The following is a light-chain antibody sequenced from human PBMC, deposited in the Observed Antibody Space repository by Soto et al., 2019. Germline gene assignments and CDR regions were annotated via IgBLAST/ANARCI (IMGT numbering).Light chain of an antibody. CDR2: DVS. CDR3: QQRRNWPPEIT. Sequence: LVLTQSPPTLSLSPGERATLCCRASHTVSSYLGWYQHKPGQAPRLLIYDVSSRATGIPARFSGSGSGTDFSLTISSLEPEDFAVYYCQQRRNWPPEITFGQGTRLEIK. J-gene: IGKJ5*01. V-gene: IGKV3-11*01. CDR1: HTVSSY.